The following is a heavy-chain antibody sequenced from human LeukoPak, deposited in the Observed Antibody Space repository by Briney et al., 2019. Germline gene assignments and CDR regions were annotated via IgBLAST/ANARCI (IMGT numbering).Heavy chain of an antibody. CDR1: GYTFTSYD. J-gene: IGHJ5*02. CDR3: ARGLHCSKANCLRGEWSDP. CDR2: MNPDSGNT. D-gene: IGHD2-2*01. Sequence: ASVKVSCKASGYTFTSYDINWVRQATGQGLEWMGWMNPDSGNTGYAQKFQGRVTMTRNASISTAYMELSSLRSEDTAMYYCARGLHCSKANCLRGEWSDPWGQGTLVTVSS. V-gene: IGHV1-8*01.